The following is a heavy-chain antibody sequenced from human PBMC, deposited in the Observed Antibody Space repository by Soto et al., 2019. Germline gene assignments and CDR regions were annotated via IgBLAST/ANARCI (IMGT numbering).Heavy chain of an antibody. Sequence: QLQLQESGPGLVKPSETLSLTCTVSGGSISSSSYYWGWIRQPPGKGLEWIGSIYYSGSTYYNPSLRRRVPMSVDPSKNQFSLKLSSVAAADTAVYYCARTPGAFDIWGQGTMVTVSS. CDR1: GGSISSSSYY. CDR2: IYYSGST. V-gene: IGHV4-39*01. CDR3: ARTPGAFDI. J-gene: IGHJ3*02.